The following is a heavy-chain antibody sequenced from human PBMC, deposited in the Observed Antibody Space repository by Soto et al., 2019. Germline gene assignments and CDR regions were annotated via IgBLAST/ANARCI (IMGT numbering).Heavy chain of an antibody. CDR3: ETAYGSGSYLPPNYYGMDV. Sequence: GASVKVSCKLSGYTLTELSMHWVRQAPGKGLEWMGGFDPEDGETIYAQKFQGRVTMTEHTSTDTAYMELSSLRSEDTAVYYCETAYGSGSYLPPNYYGMDVWGQGTTVTVSS. CDR2: FDPEDGET. D-gene: IGHD3-10*01. CDR1: GYTLTELS. V-gene: IGHV1-24*01. J-gene: IGHJ6*02.